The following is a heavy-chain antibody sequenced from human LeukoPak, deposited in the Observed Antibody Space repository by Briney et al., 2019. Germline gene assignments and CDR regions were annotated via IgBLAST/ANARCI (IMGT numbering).Heavy chain of an antibody. CDR3: ARGDGYMIRD. V-gene: IGHV3-66*01. CDR1: GLTVSSNH. D-gene: IGHD3-10*01. J-gene: IGHJ4*02. CDR2: IYSGGST. Sequence: GGSLRLSCAASGLTVSSNHMSWVRQAPGKGLEWVSVIYSGGSTYYADSVKGRFTISRDNSKNTLYLQMNTLRVEDTAIYYCARGDGYMIRDWGQGTLVTVSP.